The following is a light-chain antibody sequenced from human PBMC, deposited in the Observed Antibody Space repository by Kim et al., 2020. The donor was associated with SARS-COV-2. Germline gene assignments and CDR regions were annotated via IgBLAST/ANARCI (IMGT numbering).Light chain of an antibody. V-gene: IGKV1-33*01. J-gene: IGKJ5*01. CDR1: QYITKY. CDR2: DGS. Sequence: ENVGDILTITCQARQYITKYLNWYERNLGKAPQLRIYDGSILETVVPSMFSGSGSGTDFAVTISSLKPEDIARYYCQQYDNRPITFGQGTRLEIK. CDR3: QQYDNRPIT.